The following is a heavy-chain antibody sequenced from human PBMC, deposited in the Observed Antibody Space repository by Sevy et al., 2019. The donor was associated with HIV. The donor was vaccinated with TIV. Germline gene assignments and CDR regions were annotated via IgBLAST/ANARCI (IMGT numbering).Heavy chain of an antibody. V-gene: IGHV3-23*01. D-gene: IGHD1-26*01. Sequence: GGSLRLSCEVSGFTFSSYAMSWVRQAPGKGLEWVSTVSDSGDSTFYADSVKGRFTISRDNSKNTLYVQVNSLRAEDTAVYYCATHQSGTYTRDAFDIWGRGTMVTVSS. CDR3: ATHQSGTYTRDAFDI. J-gene: IGHJ3*02. CDR2: VSDSGDST. CDR1: GFTFSSYA.